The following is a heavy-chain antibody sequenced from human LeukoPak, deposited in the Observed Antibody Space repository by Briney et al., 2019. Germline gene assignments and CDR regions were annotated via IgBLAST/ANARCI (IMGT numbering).Heavy chain of an antibody. D-gene: IGHD1-26*01. CDR2: FDPEDGET. Sequence: VASVKVSCKAYGGTFSSYSIRWVRQAPGKGLEWMGGFDPEDGETIYAQKFQGRVTMTEDTSTDTAYMELSSLRSEDTAVYYCATLVGATLDWFDPWGQGTLVTVSS. J-gene: IGHJ5*02. CDR3: ATLVGATLDWFDP. V-gene: IGHV1-24*01. CDR1: GGTFSSYS.